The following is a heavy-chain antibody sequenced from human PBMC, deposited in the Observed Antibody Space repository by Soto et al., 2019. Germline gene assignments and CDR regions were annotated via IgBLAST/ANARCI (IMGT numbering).Heavy chain of an antibody. J-gene: IGHJ5*02. CDR1: GGTFSSYT. D-gene: IGHD3-10*01. CDR3: ARGYYGPGNYLNNRFDP. V-gene: IGHV1-69*02. Sequence: SSVKVSCKASGGTFSSYTISWVRQAPGQGLEWMGRIIPILGIANYAQKFQGRVTITADKSTSTAYMELSSLRSEDTAVYYCARGYYGPGNYLNNRFDPCGELTLVAIS. CDR2: IIPILGIA.